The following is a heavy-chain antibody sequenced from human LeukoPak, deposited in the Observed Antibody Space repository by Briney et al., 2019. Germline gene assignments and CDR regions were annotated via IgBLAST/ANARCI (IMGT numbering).Heavy chain of an antibody. CDR1: GGSISSGGYY. CDR3: ARVLGLVPAAKQGGWFDP. CDR2: IYYSGST. D-gene: IGHD2-2*01. J-gene: IGHJ5*02. Sequence: SQTLSLTCTVSGGSISSGGYYWSWIRQHPGKGLEWIGYIYYSGSTYYNPSLKSRVTISVDTSKNQFSLKLSSVTAADTAVYYCARVLGLVPAAKQGGWFDPWGQGTLVTVSS. V-gene: IGHV4-31*03.